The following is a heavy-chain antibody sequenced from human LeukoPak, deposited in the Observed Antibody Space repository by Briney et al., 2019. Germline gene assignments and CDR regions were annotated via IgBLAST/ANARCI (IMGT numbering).Heavy chain of an antibody. CDR1: GFTFSSYS. V-gene: IGHV3-48*04. CDR2: INIVNNAI. J-gene: IGHJ4*02. D-gene: IGHD1-26*01. CDR3: ARDSGVGGTFDY. Sequence: GGSLRLSCGASGFTFSSYSMNWVRQAPGKGLEWVSHINIVNNAIYYADSVNGRVTISRDNAKNSLYLQMSSLRADDTAVYYCARDSGVGGTFDYWGQGTLVSVSS.